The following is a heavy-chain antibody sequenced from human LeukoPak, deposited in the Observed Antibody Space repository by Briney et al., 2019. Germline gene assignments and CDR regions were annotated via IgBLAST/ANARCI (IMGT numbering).Heavy chain of an antibody. Sequence: PSDTLSLTCSVYAESLSGYYWGWFRQPPGKGLEWIGEINRSGSTNYNPSLMSRVTISVDTSKSQFSLKLSSVTAADTAVYYCARARSGSQRWFDPWGQGTLVTVSS. J-gene: IGHJ5*02. V-gene: IGHV4-34*01. CDR3: ARARSGSQRWFDP. D-gene: IGHD3-3*01. CDR1: AESLSGYY. CDR2: INRSGST.